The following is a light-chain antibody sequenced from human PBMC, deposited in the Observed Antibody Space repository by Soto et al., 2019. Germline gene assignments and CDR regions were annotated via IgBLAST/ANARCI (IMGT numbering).Light chain of an antibody. J-gene: IGKJ5*01. Sequence: EIVLTQSPGTLSFSPGERATLSCRASQSVSSSYLAWYQLRPGQAPRLLIYGASTRATGIPDRFSGSGYGTDFSLTIRGLKPEDFAVYYCQQYRMSPNTFGQGTRLEIK. CDR3: QQYRMSPNT. V-gene: IGKV3-20*01. CDR1: QSVSSSY. CDR2: GAS.